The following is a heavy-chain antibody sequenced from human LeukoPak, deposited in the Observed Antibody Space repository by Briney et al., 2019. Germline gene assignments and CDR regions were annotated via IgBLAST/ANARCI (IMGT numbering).Heavy chain of an antibody. Sequence: EASVKVSCKASGYTFTGYYIHWVRQAPGQGLEWMGWISAYNGNTNYAQKLQGRVTMTTDTSTSTAYMELRSLRSDDTAVYYCARDLDCSGGSCYSPNWFDPWGQGTLVTVSS. D-gene: IGHD2-15*01. CDR3: ARDLDCSGGSCYSPNWFDP. CDR1: GYTFTGYY. V-gene: IGHV1-18*04. CDR2: ISAYNGNT. J-gene: IGHJ5*02.